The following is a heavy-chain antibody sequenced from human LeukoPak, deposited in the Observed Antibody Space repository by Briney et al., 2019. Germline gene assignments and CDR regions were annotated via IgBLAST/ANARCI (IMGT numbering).Heavy chain of an antibody. V-gene: IGHV3-30*18. CDR3: AKWGNSSWYSSDY. CDR2: ISYDGSNK. J-gene: IGHJ4*02. D-gene: IGHD6-13*01. CDR1: GFTFSSYG. Sequence: PGRSLRLSCAASGFTFSSYGMHWVRQAPGKGLEWVAVISYDGSNKYYADSVKGRFTISRDNSKNTLYLQMNSLRAEDTAVYYCAKWGNSSWYSSDYWGQGTLVTVSS.